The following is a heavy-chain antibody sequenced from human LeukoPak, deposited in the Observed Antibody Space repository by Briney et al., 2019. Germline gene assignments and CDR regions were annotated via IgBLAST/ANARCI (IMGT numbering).Heavy chain of an antibody. J-gene: IGHJ1*01. Sequence: SETLSLTCAVYGGSFSGYYWSWIRQPPGKGLEWIGEINHSGSTNYNPSLKSRVTISVDTSKNQFSLKLSSVTAADAAVYYCARGYYDGSGYYPTGYFQHWGQGTLVTVSS. CDR3: ARGYYDGSGYYPTGYFQH. CDR1: GGSFSGYY. D-gene: IGHD3-22*01. CDR2: INHSGST. V-gene: IGHV4-34*01.